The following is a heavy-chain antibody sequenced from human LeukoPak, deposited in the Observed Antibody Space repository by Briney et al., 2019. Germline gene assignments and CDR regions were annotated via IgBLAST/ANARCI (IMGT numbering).Heavy chain of an antibody. CDR2: IYSGGST. J-gene: IGHJ6*02. D-gene: IGHD6-19*01. CDR3: AKDDAGRWISGFCMDV. CDR1: GFTVSSNY. V-gene: IGHV3-53*01. Sequence: PGGSLRLSCAASGFTVSSNYMSWVRQAPGKGLEWVSVIYSGGSTYYADSVKGRFTISRDNSKNTLYLQMNSLRVEDTAVYYCAKDDAGRWISGFCMDVWGQGTTVTVSS.